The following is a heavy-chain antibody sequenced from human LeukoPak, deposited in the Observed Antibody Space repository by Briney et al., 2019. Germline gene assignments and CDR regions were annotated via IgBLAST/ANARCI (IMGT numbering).Heavy chain of an antibody. CDR3: ARHFTYYYDSSGSTP. CDR2: ISSSGSTI. J-gene: IGHJ5*02. CDR1: GFTFSSYE. D-gene: IGHD3-22*01. V-gene: IGHV3-48*03. Sequence: GGSLRLSCAASGFTFSSYEMNWVRQAPGKGLEWVSYISSSGSTIYYADSVKGRFTISRDNAKNSLYLQMNSLRAEDTAVYYCARHFTYYYDSSGSTPWGQGTLVTV.